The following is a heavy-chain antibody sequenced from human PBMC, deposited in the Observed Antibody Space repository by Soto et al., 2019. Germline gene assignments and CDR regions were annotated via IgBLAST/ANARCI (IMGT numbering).Heavy chain of an antibody. CDR3: ARATVKVGATLFDY. CDR2: INYSGFT. D-gene: IGHD1-26*01. J-gene: IGHJ4*02. V-gene: IGHV4-34*01. Sequence: XGTLSLTCGVSDGSFRGFYWSWIRQPPGKGLEWIGEINYSGFTNYNPSLKSRVTMSRDTSTNQFSLKLTSVTAADLAVYYCARATVKVGATLFDYWGQGTLVTVSS. CDR1: DGSFRGFY.